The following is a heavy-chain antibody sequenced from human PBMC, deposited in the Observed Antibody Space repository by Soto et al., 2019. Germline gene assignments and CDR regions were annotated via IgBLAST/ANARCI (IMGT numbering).Heavy chain of an antibody. D-gene: IGHD2-15*01. CDR3: ALVVVAAGLTFDY. V-gene: IGHV1-18*04. CDR2: ISAYNGNT. CDR1: GYTFTSYG. Sequence: GASVKVSCKASGYTFTSYGISWVRQATGQGVEWMGWISAYNGNTNYAQKLQGRVTMTTDTSTSTAYMELRSLGSDDTAVYYCALVVVAAGLTFDYWGQGTLVTVSS. J-gene: IGHJ4*02.